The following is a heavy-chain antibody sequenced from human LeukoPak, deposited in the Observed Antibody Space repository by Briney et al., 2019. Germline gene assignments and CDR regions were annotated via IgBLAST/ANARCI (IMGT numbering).Heavy chain of an antibody. Sequence: PGGSLRLSCAASGFTFSSYSMNLVRQAPGKGLKWVSSISSSSSYIYYADSVKGRFTISRDNAKNSLYLQMNSLRAEDTAVYYCARGIVAVANRYYFDYWGQGTLVTVSS. CDR3: ARGIVAVANRYYFDY. CDR1: GFTFSSYS. D-gene: IGHD6-19*01. V-gene: IGHV3-21*01. J-gene: IGHJ4*02. CDR2: ISSSSSYI.